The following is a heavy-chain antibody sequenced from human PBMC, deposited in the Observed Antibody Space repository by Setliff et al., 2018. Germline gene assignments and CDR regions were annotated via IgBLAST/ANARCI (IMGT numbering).Heavy chain of an antibody. CDR3: RFWSGYYKNDY. J-gene: IGHJ4*01. CDR1: GGSISSGSYH. D-gene: IGHD3-3*01. CDR2: LHTSGTT. V-gene: IGHV4-61*02. Sequence: SETLSLTCALSGGSISSGSYHWSWIRQPAGQGLEWIGRLHTSGTTDYNPSLKGRVTISADTSTNHFSLKLSSVTAADTAVYYCRFWSGYYKNDYWGQGTLVTVS.